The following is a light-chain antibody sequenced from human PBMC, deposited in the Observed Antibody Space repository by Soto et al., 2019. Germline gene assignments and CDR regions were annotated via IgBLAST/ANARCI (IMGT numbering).Light chain of an antibody. Sequence: QSALTQPPSASGPPGQSVTISGTGPSSDVGGYNYVSWYQQYPGKAPKLMIYEVSKRPSGVPDRFSGSKSGNTASLTVSGLQAEDEADYYCCSSVGSNYVFGTGTKVTVL. J-gene: IGLJ1*01. CDR3: CSSVGSNYV. CDR1: SSDVGGYNY. V-gene: IGLV2-8*01. CDR2: EVS.